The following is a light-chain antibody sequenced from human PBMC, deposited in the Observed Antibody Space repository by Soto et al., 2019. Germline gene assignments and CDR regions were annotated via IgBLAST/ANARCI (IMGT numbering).Light chain of an antibody. CDR3: QQYNSYSLWT. V-gene: IGKV1-5*03. CDR1: QSISSW. Sequence: DIQMTQSPSTLSASVGDRVTITCRASQSISSWLAWYQQKPGKAPNLLIYKASSLESGVPSRLSGSGSGTEFTLTISSLQPDDFATYYCQQYNSYSLWTFGQGTKVEIK. J-gene: IGKJ1*01. CDR2: KAS.